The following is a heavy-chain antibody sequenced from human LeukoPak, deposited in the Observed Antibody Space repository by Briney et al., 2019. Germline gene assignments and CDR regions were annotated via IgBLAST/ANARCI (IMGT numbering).Heavy chain of an antibody. V-gene: IGHV3-23*01. CDR3: SQGGYDYVWGSYRPPKEFDY. CDR2: IGGSGGGT. CDR1: GFTFSSHA. Sequence: GGSLRPSCTASGFTFSSHAMSWVRQAPGKGLGWVSAIGGSGGGTYYADSVKGRFTISRDNSKNTLYLQMNSLRAEDTAVYSCSQGGYDYVWGSYRPPKEFDYWGQGTLVTVSS. J-gene: IGHJ4*02. D-gene: IGHD3-16*02.